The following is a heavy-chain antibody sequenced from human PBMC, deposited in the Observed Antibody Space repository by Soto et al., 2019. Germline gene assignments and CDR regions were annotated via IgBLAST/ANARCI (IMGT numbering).Heavy chain of an antibody. V-gene: IGHV3-21*01. Sequence: GGSLRLSCTASGFPFSHYAMNWVRQGPGTRLEWVAHISGSSIYIHYADSVRGRFTISRDNAKNSVYLQMDSLRVEDTAVYYCAREGALKPFSSWGQGALVTVSS. CDR1: GFPFSHYA. CDR2: ISGSSIYI. J-gene: IGHJ5*02. CDR3: AREGALKPFSS.